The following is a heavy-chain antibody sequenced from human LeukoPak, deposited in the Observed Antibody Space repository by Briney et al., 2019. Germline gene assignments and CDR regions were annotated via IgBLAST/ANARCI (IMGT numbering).Heavy chain of an antibody. Sequence: GGSLRLSCAASGFTFTDYYMSWIRQAPGKGLEWISYISSRGSRIFYADSVKDRFTISRDNAKNSLYLQMNSLRAEDTALYYCARSPTMGTTLNYWGQGTLVTVSS. J-gene: IGHJ4*02. D-gene: IGHD4-17*01. CDR2: ISSRGSRI. CDR3: ARSPTMGTTLNY. V-gene: IGHV3-11*04. CDR1: GFTFTDYY.